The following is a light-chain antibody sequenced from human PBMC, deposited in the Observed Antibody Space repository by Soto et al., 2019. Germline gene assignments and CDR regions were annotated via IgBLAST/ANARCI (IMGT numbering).Light chain of an antibody. J-gene: IGLJ3*02. CDR3: SSYTTSSTVV. V-gene: IGLV2-14*03. Sequence: QSALTQPASVPGSPGQSITISCTGTSSDVGAYYYVSWYQQHPGTAPKLLIYDVSNRPSGVSNRFSGSKSGNTASLTISGVQAEDEADYYCSSYTTSSTVVFGGGTKLTVL. CDR1: SSDVGAYYY. CDR2: DVS.